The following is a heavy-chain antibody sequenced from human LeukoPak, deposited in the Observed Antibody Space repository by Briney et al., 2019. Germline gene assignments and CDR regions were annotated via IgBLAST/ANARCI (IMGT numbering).Heavy chain of an antibody. J-gene: IGHJ5*02. CDR1: GGTFSSYA. D-gene: IGHD3-10*01. Sequence: SVKVSCKASGGTFSSYAISWVRQAPGQGLEWMGGIIPIFGTANYAQKFQGRVTITADESTSTAYMELSSLRSEDTAVYYCARGGYGSGSYWRPWFDPWGQGTLVTVSS. CDR2: IIPIFGTA. CDR3: ARGGYGSGSYWRPWFDP. V-gene: IGHV1-69*13.